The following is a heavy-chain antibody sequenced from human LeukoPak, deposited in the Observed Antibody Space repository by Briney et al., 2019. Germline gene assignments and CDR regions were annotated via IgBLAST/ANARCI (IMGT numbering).Heavy chain of an antibody. CDR3: AKNERWLQSHFDY. D-gene: IGHD5-24*01. J-gene: IGHJ4*02. CDR1: GFTFSSYG. CDR2: ISYDGSNK. Sequence: PGRSLRLSCAASGFTFSSYGMHWVRQAPGKGLEWAAVISYDGSNKYYADSVKGRFTISRDNSKNTLYLQMNSLRAEDTAVYYCAKNERWLQSHFDYWGQGTLVTVSS. V-gene: IGHV3-30*18.